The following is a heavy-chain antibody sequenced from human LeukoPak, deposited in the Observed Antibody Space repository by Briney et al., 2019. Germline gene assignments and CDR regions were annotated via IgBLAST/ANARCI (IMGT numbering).Heavy chain of an antibody. Sequence: SETLSLTCAVYGGSFSVYYWSWIRQPPGGGLEWIGEINHSGSTNYNPSLKSRVTISVDTSKHQFSLKLSSVTAADTAVYYCARFYDILTGYSIGNWFDPWGQGTLVTVSS. CDR2: INHSGST. CDR3: ARFYDILTGYSIGNWFDP. V-gene: IGHV4-34*01. J-gene: IGHJ5*02. D-gene: IGHD3-9*01. CDR1: GGSFSVYY.